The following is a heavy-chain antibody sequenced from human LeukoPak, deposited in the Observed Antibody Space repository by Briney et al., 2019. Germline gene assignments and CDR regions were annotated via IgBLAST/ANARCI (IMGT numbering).Heavy chain of an antibody. D-gene: IGHD3-22*01. CDR1: GGSISSYY. Sequence: SETLSLTCTVSGGSISSYYWSWIRQPPGKGLEWIGYIYYSGSTNYNPSLKSRVTISVDTSKNQFSLKLSSVTAADTAVYYCARHSRPFRPGYYDSSGYSHNWYFDLWGRGTLVTVSS. J-gene: IGHJ2*01. V-gene: IGHV4-59*08. CDR2: IYYSGST. CDR3: ARHSRPFRPGYYDSSGYSHNWYFDL.